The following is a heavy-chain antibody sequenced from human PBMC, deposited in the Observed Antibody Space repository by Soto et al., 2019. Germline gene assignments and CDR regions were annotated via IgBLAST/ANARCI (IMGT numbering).Heavy chain of an antibody. CDR1: GYTFTGYY. CDR2: INPNSGAS. CDR3: ARYCSSTSCQFDP. Sequence: QVQLVQSGAEVKKPGASVKVSCKASGYTFTGYYIHWVLQAPGQGLEWMGGINPNSGASNYAKKFQGRVTMTRDTSISTGYMELSRLRSDDTAVYYCARYCSSTSCQFDPWGQGTLVTVSS. J-gene: IGHJ5*02. D-gene: IGHD2-2*01. V-gene: IGHV1-2*02.